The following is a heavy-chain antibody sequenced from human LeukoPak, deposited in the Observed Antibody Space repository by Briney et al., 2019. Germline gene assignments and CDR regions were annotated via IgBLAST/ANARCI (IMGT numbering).Heavy chain of an antibody. J-gene: IGHJ4*02. CDR2: TRNKANSYTT. D-gene: IGHD4-17*01. CDR3: ATRVPYGDYADY. CDR1: GFTFSDHY. Sequence: GGSLRLSCAASGFTFSDHYMDWVRQAPGKGLEWVGRTRNKANSYTTEYAASVKGRFTISRDDSKNSLYLQMNSLKTEDTAVYHCATRVPYGDYADYWGQGTLVTVSS. V-gene: IGHV3-72*01.